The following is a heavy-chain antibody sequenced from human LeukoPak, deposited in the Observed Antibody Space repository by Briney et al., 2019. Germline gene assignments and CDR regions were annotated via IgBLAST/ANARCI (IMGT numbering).Heavy chain of an antibody. D-gene: IGHD2-8*01. V-gene: IGHV1-69*05. J-gene: IGHJ4*02. Sequence: SVKVSCKASGGTFSSYAISWVRQAPGQGLEWMGGIIPIFGTANYAQKFQGRVTITTDESTSTAYMELSSLRSEDTAVYYCARGYCTNGVCSILHYWGQGTLVTVSS. CDR1: GGTFSSYA. CDR3: ARGYCTNGVCSILHY. CDR2: IIPIFGTA.